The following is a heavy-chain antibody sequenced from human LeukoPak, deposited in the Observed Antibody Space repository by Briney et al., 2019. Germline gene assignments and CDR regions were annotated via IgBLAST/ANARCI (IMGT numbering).Heavy chain of an antibody. Sequence: SETLSLTCAVSGYSISSGHYWGWIRQPPGKGLERIGSIYHSGGTYYNPSLKSRVTISVDTSKNQFSLKMKSVTAADTAVYYCAGFTPAVDYCSQGTLVTVSS. CDR2: IYHSGGT. CDR3: AGFTPAVDY. CDR1: GYSISSGHY. V-gene: IGHV4-38-2*01. J-gene: IGHJ4*02. D-gene: IGHD3-10*01.